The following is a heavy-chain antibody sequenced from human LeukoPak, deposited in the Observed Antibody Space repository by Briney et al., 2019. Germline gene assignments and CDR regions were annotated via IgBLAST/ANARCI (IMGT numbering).Heavy chain of an antibody. J-gene: IGHJ4*02. D-gene: IGHD2-15*01. CDR2: ISSSGSTI. CDR1: GFTFSSYE. Sequence: QPGGSLRLSCAASGFTFSSYEMNWVRQAPGKGLEWVSYISSSGSTIYYADSVKGRFTISRDNAKNTLYLQMNSLRAEDTAVYYCAKSQSHFVVVVAAITPDYWGQGTLVTVSS. V-gene: IGHV3-48*03. CDR3: AKSQSHFVVVVAAITPDY.